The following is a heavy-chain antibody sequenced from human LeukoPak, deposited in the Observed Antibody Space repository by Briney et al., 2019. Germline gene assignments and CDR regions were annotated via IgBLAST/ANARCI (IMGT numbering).Heavy chain of an antibody. V-gene: IGHV3-23*01. Sequence: GGSLRLSCAASGFTFSSYGMSWVRQAPGKGLEWVSAISGSGGSTYYADSVKGRFTISRDNARNSLFLQMNSLRAEDTAVYYCARDRERVAATGTSFTDWGQGILVTVSS. CDR1: GFTFSSYG. CDR3: ARDRERVAATGTSFTD. CDR2: ISGSGGST. J-gene: IGHJ4*02. D-gene: IGHD6-13*01.